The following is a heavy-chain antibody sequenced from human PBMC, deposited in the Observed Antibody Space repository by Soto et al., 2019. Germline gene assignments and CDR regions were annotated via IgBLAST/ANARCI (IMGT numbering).Heavy chain of an antibody. CDR1: GFTFSGSA. CDR3: TRSPYPDWYFDL. Sequence: EVQLVESGGGLVQPGGSLKLSCAASGFTFSGSAMHWVRQASGKGLEWVGRIRSKANSYATAYAASVKGRFTISRDDSKNTAYLQMNSLKTEDTAVYYCTRSPYPDWYFDLWGRGTLVTVSS. D-gene: IGHD2-2*01. CDR2: IRSKANSYAT. J-gene: IGHJ2*01. V-gene: IGHV3-73*02.